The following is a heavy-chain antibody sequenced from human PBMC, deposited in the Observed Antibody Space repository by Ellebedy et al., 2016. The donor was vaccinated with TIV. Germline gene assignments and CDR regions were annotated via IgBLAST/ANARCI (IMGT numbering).Heavy chain of an antibody. CDR3: VKGAEWKFDP. CDR2: ININTGKP. Sequence: AASVKVSCKTSGNIFTTYGINWMRQAPGQGLEWMGWININTGKPTYAQGFTGRFVFSLDTSVNTAYLQISSLKAEDTAVYYCVKGAEWKFDPWGQGTLVTVSS. V-gene: IGHV7-4-1*02. CDR1: GNIFTTYG. D-gene: IGHD1-1*01. J-gene: IGHJ5*02.